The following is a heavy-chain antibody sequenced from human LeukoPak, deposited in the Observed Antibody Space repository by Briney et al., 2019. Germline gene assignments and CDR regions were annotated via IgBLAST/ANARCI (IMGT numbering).Heavy chain of an antibody. CDR3: ARAYYDSSGYTVYYYCYGMDV. J-gene: IGHJ6*02. CDR1: GYTFTSYG. V-gene: IGHV1-18*01. D-gene: IGHD3-22*01. CDR2: ISAYNGNT. Sequence: ASVKVSCKASGYTFTSYGISWVRQAPGQGLEWMGWISAYNGNTNYAQKLQGRVTMTTDTSTSTAYMELRSLRSDDTAVYYCARAYYDSSGYTVYYYCYGMDVWGQGTTVTVSS.